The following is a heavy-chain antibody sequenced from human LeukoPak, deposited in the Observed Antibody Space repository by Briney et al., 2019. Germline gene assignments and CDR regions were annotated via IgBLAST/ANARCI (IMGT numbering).Heavy chain of an antibody. CDR3: ARSDSGSYDY. D-gene: IGHD3-10*01. V-gene: IGHV3-48*03. CDR2: ISSSGSTI. Sequence: PGGSLRLSCAASGSTFSSYEMNWVRQAPGKGLEWVSYISSSGSTIYYADSVKGRFTISRDNAKNSLYLQMNSLRAEDTAVYYCARSDSGSYDYWGQGTLVTVSS. J-gene: IGHJ4*02. CDR1: GSTFSSYE.